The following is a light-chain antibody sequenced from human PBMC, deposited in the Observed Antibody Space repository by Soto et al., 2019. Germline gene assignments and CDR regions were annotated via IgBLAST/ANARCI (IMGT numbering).Light chain of an antibody. J-gene: IGLJ1*01. CDR2: DVN. V-gene: IGLV2-14*01. Sequence: QSALAQPASVSGSPGQSITISCTGSSSDVGGYDFVSWYQHHPGKAPKLIIYDVNNRPSGLSNRCSGSKSGNTASLTISGLQNEDEADYFCCSYTSTHTRVFGTGTKATVL. CDR3: CSYTSTHTRV. CDR1: SSDVGGYDF.